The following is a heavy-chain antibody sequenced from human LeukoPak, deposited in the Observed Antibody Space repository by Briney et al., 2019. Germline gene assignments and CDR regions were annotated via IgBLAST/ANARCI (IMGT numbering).Heavy chain of an antibody. CDR1: GFTFSSYW. V-gene: IGHV3-7*03. Sequence: GGSLRLSCAASGFTFSSYWMSWVRQAPGKGLEWVANINKDGGEKYYVDSVKGRFTISRDNAKNSLYLQVNSLRADDTAVYYCVKDSPPRYSGSPPAYWGQGTLVTVSS. CDR3: VKDSPPRYSGSPPAY. CDR2: INKDGGEK. D-gene: IGHD1-26*01. J-gene: IGHJ4*02.